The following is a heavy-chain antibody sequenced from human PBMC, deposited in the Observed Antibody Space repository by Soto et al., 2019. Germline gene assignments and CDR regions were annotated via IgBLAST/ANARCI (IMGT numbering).Heavy chain of an antibody. V-gene: IGHV3-23*01. CDR2: ISGSGGST. J-gene: IGHJ5*02. D-gene: IGHD2-2*02. Sequence: GGSLRLSCAASGFTFSSYAMSWVRQAPGKGLEWVSAISGSGGSTYYADSVKGRFTISRDNSKNTLYLQMNSLRAEDTAVYYCAKTPRGAGVVVPAAIAPWFDPWGQGTLVTVSS. CDR3: AKTPRGAGVVVPAAIAPWFDP. CDR1: GFTFSSYA.